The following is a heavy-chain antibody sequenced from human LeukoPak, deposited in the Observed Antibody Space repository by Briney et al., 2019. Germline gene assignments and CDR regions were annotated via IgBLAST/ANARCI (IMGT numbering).Heavy chain of an antibody. V-gene: IGHV3-48*03. CDR2: ISSSGSTI. D-gene: IGHD2-15*01. CDR1: GFTFSSYE. Sequence: GGSLRLSCATSGFTFSSYEMNWVRQAPGKGLEWVSYISSSGSTIYYADSVKGRFTISRDNAKNTLYLQMNSLRAEDTAVYYCAKNGDRGAYCTGGTCYPYFYYYMDVWGKGTTVTI. J-gene: IGHJ6*03. CDR3: AKNGDRGAYCTGGTCYPYFYYYMDV.